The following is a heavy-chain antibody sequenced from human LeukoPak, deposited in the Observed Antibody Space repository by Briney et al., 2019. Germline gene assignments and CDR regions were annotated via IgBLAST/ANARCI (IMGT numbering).Heavy chain of an antibody. J-gene: IGHJ5*02. V-gene: IGHV1-2*06. CDR2: INPDSGGT. CDR3: ARACSGGSRYSDNWLDP. Sequence: ASVKVSCKASGYTFTGYYLHWVRQAPGQGLEWMGRINPDSGGTNYAQRFQGRVTMTRDTSISTAYMELNRLTSDDTAVYYCARACSGGSRYSDNWLDPWGQGTLVTVSS. D-gene: IGHD2-15*01. CDR1: GYTFTGYY.